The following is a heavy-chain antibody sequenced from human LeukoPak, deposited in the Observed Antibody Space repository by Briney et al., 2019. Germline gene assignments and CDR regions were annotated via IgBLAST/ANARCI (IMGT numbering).Heavy chain of an antibody. D-gene: IGHD5-12*01. CDR3: ASVGYSGYAHDY. V-gene: IGHV1-8*01. CDR1: GYTFTSYD. Sequence: ASVTVSCKASGYTFTSYDINWVRQATGQGLEWMGWMNPNSGNTGYAQKFQGRVTMTRNTSISTAYMELSSLRSEDTAVYYCASVGYSGYAHDYWGQGTLVTVSS. CDR2: MNPNSGNT. J-gene: IGHJ4*02.